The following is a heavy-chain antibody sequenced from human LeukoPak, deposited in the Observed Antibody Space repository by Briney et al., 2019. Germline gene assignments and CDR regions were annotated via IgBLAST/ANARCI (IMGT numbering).Heavy chain of an antibody. CDR2: IYSGGST. J-gene: IGHJ6*02. V-gene: IGHV3-53*01. CDR1: GFTVSSNY. D-gene: IGHD6-13*01. CDR3: AKVAAAGPNYYYYGMDV. Sequence: PGGSLRLSCAASGFTVSSNYMSWVRQAPGKGLEWVSVIYSGGSTYYADSVKGRFTISRHNSKNTLYLQMNSLRAEDTAVYYCAKVAAAGPNYYYYGMDVWGQGTTVTVSS.